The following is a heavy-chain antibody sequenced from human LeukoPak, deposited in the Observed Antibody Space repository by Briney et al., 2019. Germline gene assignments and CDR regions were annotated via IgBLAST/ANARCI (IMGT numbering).Heavy chain of an antibody. D-gene: IGHD3-10*02. CDR2: ISSSGSTI. Sequence: GGSLRLSCAASGFTFSSYEMNWVRQAPGKGLEWVSYISSSGSTIYYADSVKGRLTISRDNATNSMYLQMNSLRAEDTAVYYXXELGITMIGGVWGKGTTVTISS. CDR3: XELGITMIGGV. CDR1: GFTFSSYE. J-gene: IGHJ6*04. V-gene: IGHV3-48*03.